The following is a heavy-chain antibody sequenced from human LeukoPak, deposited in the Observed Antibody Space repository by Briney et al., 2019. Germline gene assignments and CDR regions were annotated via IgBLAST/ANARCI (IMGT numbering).Heavy chain of an antibody. CDR3: ARDYDGGDSSLFDY. V-gene: IGHV4-39*07. Sequence: SETLSLTCTVSGGSISSSSYYWGWIRQPPGKGLEWIGSIYYSGSTNYNPSLKSRVTISVDTSKNQFSLKLSSVTAADTAVYYCARDYDGGDSSLFDYWGQGTLVTVSS. CDR1: GGSISSSSYY. CDR2: IYYSGST. J-gene: IGHJ4*02. D-gene: IGHD3-22*01.